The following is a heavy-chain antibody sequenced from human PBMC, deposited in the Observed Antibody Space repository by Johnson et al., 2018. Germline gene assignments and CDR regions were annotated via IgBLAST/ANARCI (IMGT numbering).Heavy chain of an antibody. D-gene: IGHD4-11*01. CDR3: ARDSNYKYYFYIDV. V-gene: IGHV3-7*01. CDR1: EFTFRSYW. Sequence: VQLVQSGGGLVQXGGSXRLXCAASEFTFRSYWMTWVRQAPGRGLEWVANIDQDGSEKYDVDSVKGRLPISRAKAKNSLYLQMNSRRAEDTAVYYCARDSNYKYYFYIDVWGQGTTVTVSS. CDR2: IDQDGSEK. J-gene: IGHJ6*03.